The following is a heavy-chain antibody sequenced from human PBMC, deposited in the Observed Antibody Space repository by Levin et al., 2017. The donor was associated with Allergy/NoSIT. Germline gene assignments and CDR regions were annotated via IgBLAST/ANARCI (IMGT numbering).Heavy chain of an antibody. CDR1: GFTFSSYA. J-gene: IGHJ4*02. CDR2: ISYDGSNK. D-gene: IGHD2-21*02. V-gene: IGHV3-30-3*01. CDR3: ARGGAIVVVTAIAPEFDY. Sequence: GGSLRLSCAASGFTFSSYAMHWVRQAPGKGLEWVAVISYDGSNKYYADSVKGRFTISRDNSKNTLYLQMNSLRAEDTAVYYCARGGAIVVVTAIAPEFDYWGQGTLVTVSS.